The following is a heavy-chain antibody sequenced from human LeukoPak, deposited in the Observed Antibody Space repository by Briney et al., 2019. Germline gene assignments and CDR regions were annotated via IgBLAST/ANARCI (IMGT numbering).Heavy chain of an antibody. D-gene: IGHD5-12*01. Sequence: SETLPLTCTVSGGSIRSYHWSWIRQPPGKGLEWIGYIYYSGSTNYNPSLKSRVTISVDTSKNQFSLKLSSVTAADTAVYFCARRGCSGYQGGYYFDYWGQGTLVTVSS. CDR2: IYYSGST. J-gene: IGHJ4*02. CDR3: ARRGCSGYQGGYYFDY. CDR1: GGSIRSYH. V-gene: IGHV4-59*08.